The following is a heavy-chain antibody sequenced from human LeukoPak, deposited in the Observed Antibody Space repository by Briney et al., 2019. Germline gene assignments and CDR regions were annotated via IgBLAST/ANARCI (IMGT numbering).Heavy chain of an antibody. CDR3: ARGPRGYSYGYSAYYYMDV. CDR2: IYSDNT. V-gene: IGHV3-53*01. Sequence: GGSLRLSCTVSGFTVSSNSMSWVRQAPGKGLEWVSFIYSDNTHYSDSVKGRFTISRDNSKNTLYLQMNSLRAEDTAVYYCARGPRGYSYGYSAYYYMDVWGKGTTVTVSS. D-gene: IGHD5-18*01. CDR1: GFTVSSNS. J-gene: IGHJ6*03.